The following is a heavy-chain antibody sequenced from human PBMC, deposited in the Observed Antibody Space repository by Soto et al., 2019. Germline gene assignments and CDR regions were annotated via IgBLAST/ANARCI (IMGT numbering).Heavy chain of an antibody. CDR1: SYSISSGFF. CDR3: ARDTNSLDL. Sequence: PSETLSLICVVSSYSISSGFFWAWIRQPPGKGLEWVGSIYHTGDTHYNPSLRSQVSMSVDTSKNHFSLRLTYLTAADTAVYFCARDTNSLDLWGQGILVTVSS. D-gene: IGHD2-8*01. CDR2: IYHTGDT. V-gene: IGHV4-38-2*02. J-gene: IGHJ5*02.